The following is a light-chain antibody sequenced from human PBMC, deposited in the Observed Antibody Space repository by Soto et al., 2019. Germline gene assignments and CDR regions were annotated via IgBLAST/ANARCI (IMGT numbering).Light chain of an antibody. J-gene: IGKJ4*01. CDR3: QQRGNWPLT. CDR1: QSVSIY. V-gene: IGKV3-11*01. CDR2: DAS. Sequence: EIVLTQSPATLSLSPGERATLSCRASQSVSIYLAWYQQKPGQAPRLLIHDASNRATGIPARFSGSGSETDFTLTISSLEPEDCAVYYCQQRGNWPLTFGGGTKVEI.